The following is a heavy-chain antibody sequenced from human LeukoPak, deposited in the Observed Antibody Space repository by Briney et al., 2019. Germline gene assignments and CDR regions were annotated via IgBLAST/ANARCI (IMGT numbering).Heavy chain of an antibody. J-gene: IGHJ4*02. V-gene: IGHV1-69*13. CDR2: IIPIFGRA. D-gene: IGHD3-10*01. CDR3: ARDALSGSFFDY. CDR1: GGTFSSYA. Sequence: ASVKVSCKASGGTFSSYAISWVRQAPGQGLEWMGGIIPIFGRANYAQKFQGRVTITADESTSTAYMELGSLRSEDTAVYYCARDALSGSFFDYWGQGTLVTVSS.